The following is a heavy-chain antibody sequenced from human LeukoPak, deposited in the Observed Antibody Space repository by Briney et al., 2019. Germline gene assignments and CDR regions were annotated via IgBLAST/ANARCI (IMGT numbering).Heavy chain of an antibody. V-gene: IGHV3-23*01. CDR1: GFTFSSYE. D-gene: IGHD1-26*01. CDR2: ISSSGGST. J-gene: IGHJ4*02. CDR3: AKGGAQV. Sequence: PGGSLRLSCAASGFTFSSYEMNWVRQAPGKGLEWVSAISSSGGSTYYADSVRGRFIISRDSFKNTLYLQMNSLRAEDTAVYYCAKGGAQVGGQGTLVTVSS.